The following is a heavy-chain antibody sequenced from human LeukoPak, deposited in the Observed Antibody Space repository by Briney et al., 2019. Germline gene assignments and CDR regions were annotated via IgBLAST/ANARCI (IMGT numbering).Heavy chain of an antibody. V-gene: IGHV3-23*01. CDR3: AKDMEWELSYYYGMDV. J-gene: IGHJ6*02. Sequence: GGSLRLSCAASGFTFSNYAMNWVRQAPGKGLEWVSGVGGRSGSTYYADSVKGRFTISRDNAKNSLYLQMNSLRAEDTAVYYCAKDMEWELSYYYGMDVWGQGTTVTVSS. CDR1: GFTFSNYA. D-gene: IGHD1-26*01. CDR2: VGGRSGST.